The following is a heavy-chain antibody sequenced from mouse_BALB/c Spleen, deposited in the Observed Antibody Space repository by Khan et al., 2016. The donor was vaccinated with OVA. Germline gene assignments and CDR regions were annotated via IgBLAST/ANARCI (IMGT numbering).Heavy chain of an antibody. CDR2: IWSSGNT. CDR1: GFSLTSYG. CDR3: AREGHPSNYFDY. V-gene: IGHV2-9*02. D-gene: IGHD2-10*02. Sequence: QVQLKESGPGLVAPSQSLSITCTVSGFSLTSYGIQWLRQPPGKDLEWLGVIWSSGNTYYNSALMSRLSICKDNSKNQVLLKMNSLQTEDTARYYCAREGHPSNYFDYWGQGTTLTVSS. J-gene: IGHJ2*01.